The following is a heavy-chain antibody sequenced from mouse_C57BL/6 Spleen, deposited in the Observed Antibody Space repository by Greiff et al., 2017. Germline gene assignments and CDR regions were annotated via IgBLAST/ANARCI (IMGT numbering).Heavy chain of an antibody. Sequence: EVMLVESGGGLVKPGGSLKLSCAASGFTFSSYTMSWVRQTPGKRLEWVATISGGGGNTDYPDSVKGRFTISRDNAKNTLYLQMSSLRSEDTALYYAARHLTRGYFDYWGQGTTLTVSS. J-gene: IGHJ2*01. CDR2: ISGGGGNT. CDR1: GFTFSSYT. V-gene: IGHV5-9*01. CDR3: ARHLTRGYFDY.